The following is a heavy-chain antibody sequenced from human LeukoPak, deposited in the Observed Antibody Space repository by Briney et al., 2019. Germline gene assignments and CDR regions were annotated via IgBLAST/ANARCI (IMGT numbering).Heavy chain of an antibody. D-gene: IGHD3-22*01. CDR3: ARDAPYYYDSSGYYIDY. J-gene: IGHJ4*02. CDR2: ISSSSSYI. Sequence: GGSLRLSCAASGFIFSSYSMNWVRQAPGKGLEWVSSISSSSSYIYYADSVKGRFTVSGDNAKNSLYLQMNSLRAEDTAVYYCARDAPYYYDSSGYYIDYWGQGTLVTVSS. CDR1: GFIFSSYS. V-gene: IGHV3-21*01.